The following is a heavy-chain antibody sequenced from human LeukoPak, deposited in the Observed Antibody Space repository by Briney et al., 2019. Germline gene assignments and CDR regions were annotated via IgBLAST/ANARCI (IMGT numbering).Heavy chain of an antibody. J-gene: IGHJ4*02. V-gene: IGHV1-69*13. Sequence: SVKVSCKASGGTFSSYAISWVRQAPGQGLEWMGGIIPIFGTANYAQKFQGRVTITADESTSTAYMELSSLRSEDTAVYYCATLRIAVAGTGKYYFDYWGQGTLSPSPQ. CDR1: GGTFSSYA. CDR2: IIPIFGTA. D-gene: IGHD6-19*01. CDR3: ATLRIAVAGTGKYYFDY.